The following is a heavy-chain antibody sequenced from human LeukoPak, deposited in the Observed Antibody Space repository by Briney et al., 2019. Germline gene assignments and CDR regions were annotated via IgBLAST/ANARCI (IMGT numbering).Heavy chain of an antibody. CDR2: IGTAGDT. CDR1: GFTFSSYD. CDR3: VRGAGDYYGSSGYDY. D-gene: IGHD3-22*01. J-gene: IGHJ4*02. Sequence: GGSLRRSCAVSGFTFSSYDMHWVRQATGKSLEWVSAIGTAGDTYYPGSVKGRFTISRENAKNSLYLQMNSLRAGDTAVYYCVRGAGDYYGSSGYDYWGQGTLVTVSS. V-gene: IGHV3-13*01.